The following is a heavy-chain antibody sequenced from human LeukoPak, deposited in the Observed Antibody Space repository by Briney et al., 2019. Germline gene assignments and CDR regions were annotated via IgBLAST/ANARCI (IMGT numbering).Heavy chain of an antibody. J-gene: IGHJ3*02. V-gene: IGHV3-21*01. CDR2: IDSSSSYI. Sequence: GGFLRLSCAASGFSFNTYGTNWVRQAPGKGLEWVSSIDSSSSYIYYADSVKGRFTISRDNAKNSVFLQMNSLRAGDTAVYYCARERSSSSWYNAFDIWGQGTMVTVSS. CDR3: ARERSSSSWYNAFDI. CDR1: GFSFNTYG. D-gene: IGHD6-13*01.